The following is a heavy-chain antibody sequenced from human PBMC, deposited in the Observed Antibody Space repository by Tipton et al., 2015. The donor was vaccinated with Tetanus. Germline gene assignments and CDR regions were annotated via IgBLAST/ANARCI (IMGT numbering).Heavy chain of an antibody. CDR1: GGSISSGGYY. Sequence: TLSLTCTVSGGSISSGGYYWTWIRQHPGKGLEWIGNIYHRGSTYYNPSLKSRVTISVDTSKNQFSLKLSSVTVADTAVYYCARDPGIASAGLWFDPWGQGTLVTVSS. CDR2: IYHRGST. V-gene: IGHV4-31*03. J-gene: IGHJ5*02. CDR3: ARDPGIASAGLWFDP. D-gene: IGHD6-13*01.